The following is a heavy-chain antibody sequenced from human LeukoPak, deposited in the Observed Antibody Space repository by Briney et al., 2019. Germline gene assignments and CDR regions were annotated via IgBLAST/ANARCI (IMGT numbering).Heavy chain of an antibody. J-gene: IGHJ3*02. D-gene: IGHD3-22*01. CDR2: IYYSGST. CDR1: GGSISSSSYY. CDR3: ARHPPYDSSGYSIIDAFDI. Sequence: PSETLSLTCTVSGGSISSSSYYWGWIRQPPGKGLEWIGSIYYSGSTYYNPSLKSRVTISVDTSKNQFSLKLSSVTAADTAVYYCARHPPYDSSGYSIIDAFDIWGQGTMVTVSS. V-gene: IGHV4-39*01.